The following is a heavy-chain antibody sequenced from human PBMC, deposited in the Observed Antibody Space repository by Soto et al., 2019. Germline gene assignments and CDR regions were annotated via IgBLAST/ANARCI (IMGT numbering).Heavy chain of an antibody. CDR1: GGSISSGGYY. CDR2: IYYSGST. J-gene: IGHJ4*02. Sequence: SETLSLTCTVSGGSISSGGYYWIWIRQHPGKGLEWIGYIYYSGSTYYNPSLKSRVTISVDTSKNQFSLKLSSVTAADTAVYYCARDGGVVRGVKGDYFDYWGQGTLVTVSS. D-gene: IGHD3-10*01. CDR3: ARDGGVVRGVKGDYFDY. V-gene: IGHV4-31*03.